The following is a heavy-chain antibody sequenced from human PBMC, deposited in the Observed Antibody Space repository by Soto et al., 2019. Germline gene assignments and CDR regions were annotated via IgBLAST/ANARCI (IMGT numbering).Heavy chain of an antibody. CDR2: ISYDGSNK. CDR3: ARVPTVVTTAYYFDY. Sequence: QVQLVESGGGVVQPGRSLRLSCAASGFTFSSYAMHWVRQAPGKGLEWVAVISYDGSNKYYADSVKGRFTISRDNSXXXXXXQMNSLRAEDTXVYYCARVPTVVTTAYYFDYWGQGTLVTVSS. J-gene: IGHJ4*02. D-gene: IGHD4-17*01. V-gene: IGHV3-30-3*01. CDR1: GFTFSSYA.